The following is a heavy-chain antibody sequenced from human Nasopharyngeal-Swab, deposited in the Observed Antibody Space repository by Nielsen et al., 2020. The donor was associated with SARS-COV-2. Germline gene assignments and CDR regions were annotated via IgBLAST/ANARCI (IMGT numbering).Heavy chain of an antibody. Sequence: VRQMPGKGLEWMGGTIPIFGTANYAQKFQGRVTMTRDTSISTAYMELSRLRSDDTAVYYCARRGDYGDYYFDYWGQGTLVTVSS. J-gene: IGHJ4*02. CDR2: TIPIFGTA. CDR3: ARRGDYGDYYFDY. V-gene: IGHV1-2*02. D-gene: IGHD4-17*01.